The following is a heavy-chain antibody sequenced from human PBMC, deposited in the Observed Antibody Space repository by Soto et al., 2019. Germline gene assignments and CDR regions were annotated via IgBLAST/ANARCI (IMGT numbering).Heavy chain of an antibody. V-gene: IGHV1-18*01. CDR3: ARDRYIVLVPAAPHYYYYYGMDV. D-gene: IGHD2-2*01. J-gene: IGHJ6*02. Sequence: QVQLVQSGAEVKKPGASVKVSCKASGYTFTSYGISWVRQAPGQGLEWMGWISAYNGNTNYAQKLQGRVTMTTDTSTSTAYMELRSLRSDDTAVYYCARDRYIVLVPAAPHYYYYYGMDVWGQGTTVTVSS. CDR2: ISAYNGNT. CDR1: GYTFTSYG.